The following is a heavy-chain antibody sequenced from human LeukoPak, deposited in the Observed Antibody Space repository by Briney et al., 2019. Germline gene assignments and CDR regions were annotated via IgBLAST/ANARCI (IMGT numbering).Heavy chain of an antibody. CDR3: ARGVYDGFDY. CDR2: IYYSGST. Sequence: SETLSLTCTVSGGSVSSGSYYWSWIRQPPGKGLEWVGYIYYSGSTNYNPSLKSRVTISVDTSKNQFSLKLSSVTAADTAAYYCARGVYDGFDYWGQGTLVTVSS. CDR1: GGSVSSGSYY. J-gene: IGHJ4*02. D-gene: IGHD6-13*01. V-gene: IGHV4-61*01.